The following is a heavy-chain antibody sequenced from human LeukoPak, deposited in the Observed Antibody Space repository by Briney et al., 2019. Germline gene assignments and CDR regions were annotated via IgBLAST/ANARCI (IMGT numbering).Heavy chain of an antibody. Sequence: GGSLRLFCAASGFTFSSYSMNWVRQAPGKGLEWVSSISSSSSYIYYADSVKGRFTISRDNAKNSLYLQMNSLRAEDTAVYYCARGFDVVVPAYYYYGMDVWGQGTTVTVSS. J-gene: IGHJ6*02. D-gene: IGHD2-2*01. CDR1: GFTFSSYS. CDR3: ARGFDVVVPAYYYYGMDV. CDR2: ISSSSSYI. V-gene: IGHV3-21*01.